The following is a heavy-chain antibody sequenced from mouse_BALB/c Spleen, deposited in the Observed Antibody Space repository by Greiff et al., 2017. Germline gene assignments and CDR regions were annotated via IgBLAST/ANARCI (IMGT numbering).Heavy chain of an antibody. J-gene: IGHJ3*01. CDR2: IHYSGST. Sequence: VQLQQSGPDLVKPSQSLSLTCTVTGYSITSGYSWHWIRQFPGNKLEWMGYIHYSGSTNYNPSLKSRISITRDTSKNQFFLQLNSVTTEDTATYYCASEDYGSSSFAYWGQGTLVTVSA. D-gene: IGHD1-1*01. CDR3: ASEDYGSSSFAY. CDR1: GYSITSGYS. V-gene: IGHV3-1*02.